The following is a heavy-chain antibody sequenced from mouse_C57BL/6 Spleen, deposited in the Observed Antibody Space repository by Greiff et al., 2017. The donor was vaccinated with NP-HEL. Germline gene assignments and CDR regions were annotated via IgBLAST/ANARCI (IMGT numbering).Heavy chain of an antibody. J-gene: IGHJ4*01. D-gene: IGHD1-1*02. CDR3: ALGGSYYAMDY. Sequence: QVQLQQPGAELVKPGASVKMSCKASGYTFTSYWITWVKQRPGQGLEWIGDIYPGSGSTNYNEKFKSKATLTVDTSSSTAYMQLISLTSEASAVYYCALGGSYYAMDYWGQGTSVTVSS. CDR1: GYTFTSYW. CDR2: IYPGSGST. V-gene: IGHV1-55*01.